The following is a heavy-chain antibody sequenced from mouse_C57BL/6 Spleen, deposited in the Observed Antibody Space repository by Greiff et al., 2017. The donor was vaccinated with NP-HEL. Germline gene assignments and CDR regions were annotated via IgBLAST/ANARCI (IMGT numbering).Heavy chain of an antibody. CDR1: GYTFTDYY. Sequence: EVQLQQSGPELVKPGASVKISCKASGYTFTDYYMNWVKQSHGKSLEWIGDINPNNGGTSYNQKFKGKATLTVDKSSSTAYMELRSLTSEDSADYDWARSTSDLEVWGTGTTVTVSS. CDR2: INPNNGGT. V-gene: IGHV1-26*01. D-gene: IGHD6-1*01. CDR3: ARSTSDLEV. J-gene: IGHJ1*03.